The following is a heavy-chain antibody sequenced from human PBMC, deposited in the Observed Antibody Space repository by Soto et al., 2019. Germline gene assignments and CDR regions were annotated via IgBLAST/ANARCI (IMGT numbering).Heavy chain of an antibody. V-gene: IGHV1-18*04. CDR3: ASPGYCNNTSCSPYYYYGMDV. D-gene: IGHD2-2*01. J-gene: IGHJ6*02. Sequence: QGQLVQSGAEVKKPGASVKVSCKASGYTFTSYGLSWVRQAPGQGLAWMGWISAYNGNTNYAQKLQGRVTMTTDTSTSTAYVELRSMRSDDTAVYYCASPGYCNNTSCSPYYYYGMDVWGQGTTVTVSS. CDR1: GYTFTSYG. CDR2: ISAYNGNT.